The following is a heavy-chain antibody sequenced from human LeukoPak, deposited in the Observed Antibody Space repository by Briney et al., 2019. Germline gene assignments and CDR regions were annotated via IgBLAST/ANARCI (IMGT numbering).Heavy chain of an antibody. Sequence: GGSLRLSCAASGFTFSSYAMSWVRQAPGKGLEWVSAISGSDDSTYYADSVKGRFTISGDNSKNTLYLQMNSLRAEDTAVYYCAKAGCTSTSCSYHYYYGMDVWGQGTTVTVSS. CDR1: GFTFSSYA. D-gene: IGHD2-2*01. V-gene: IGHV3-23*01. J-gene: IGHJ6*02. CDR3: AKAGCTSTSCSYHYYYGMDV. CDR2: ISGSDDST.